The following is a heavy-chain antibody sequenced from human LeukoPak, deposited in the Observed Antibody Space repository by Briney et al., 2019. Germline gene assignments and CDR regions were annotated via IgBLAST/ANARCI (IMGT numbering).Heavy chain of an antibody. CDR1: GGSISSYY. J-gene: IGHJ4*02. D-gene: IGHD5-12*01. Sequence: SETLSLTCTVSGGSISSYYWSWIRQPPGKGLEWIGEINHSGSTNYNPSLKSRVTISVDTSKNQFSLKLSSVTAADTAVYYCARVRGGYPTYFDYWGQGTLVTVSS. V-gene: IGHV4-34*01. CDR3: ARVRGGYPTYFDY. CDR2: INHSGST.